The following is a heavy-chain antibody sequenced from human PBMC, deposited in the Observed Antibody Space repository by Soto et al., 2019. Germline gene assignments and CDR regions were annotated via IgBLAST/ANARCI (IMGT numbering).Heavy chain of an antibody. Sequence: PGGSLRLSCAASGFTFSSYGMHWVRQAPGKGLEWVAVIWYDGSNKYYADSVKGRFTTSRDNSKNTLYLQMNSLRAEDTAVYYCARHITMVRGVHLYYFDYWGQGTLVTVSS. CDR2: IWYDGSNK. D-gene: IGHD3-10*01. CDR3: ARHITMVRGVHLYYFDY. V-gene: IGHV3-33*01. J-gene: IGHJ4*02. CDR1: GFTFSSYG.